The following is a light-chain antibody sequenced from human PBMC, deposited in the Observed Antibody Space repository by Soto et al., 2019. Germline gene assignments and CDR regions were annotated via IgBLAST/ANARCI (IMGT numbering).Light chain of an antibody. V-gene: IGKV3-20*01. Sequence: EIVLTQSPGTLSLSPGERATLSCRVSQSVSSSYLAWYQQKPGQAPRLLIYGASSRVTGIPDRFSGSVSGTDFTLTISRLEPEDFAVYYCQQYGNSPNTFGQGTKLEIK. J-gene: IGKJ2*01. CDR3: QQYGNSPNT. CDR1: QSVSSSY. CDR2: GAS.